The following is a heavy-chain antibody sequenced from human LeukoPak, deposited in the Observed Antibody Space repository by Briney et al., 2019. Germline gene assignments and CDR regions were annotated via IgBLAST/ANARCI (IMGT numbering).Heavy chain of an antibody. CDR3: ATYSSSSPFDY. CDR2: IYYSGST. Sequence: SETLSLTCTVSGGSISSTDHYWSWIRQPPGKGLEWIGYIYYSGSTYYNPSLKSRLTILLDMSKNQFSLKLSSVTAADTAVYYCATYSSSSPFDYWGQGTLVTVSS. V-gene: IGHV4-30-4*01. CDR1: GGSISSTDHY. J-gene: IGHJ4*02. D-gene: IGHD6-6*01.